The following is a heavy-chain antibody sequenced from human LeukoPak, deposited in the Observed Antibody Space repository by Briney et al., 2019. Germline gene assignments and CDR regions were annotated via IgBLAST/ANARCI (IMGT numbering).Heavy chain of an antibody. D-gene: IGHD1-26*01. CDR2: ISGSGTFI. J-gene: IGHJ3*02. CDR3: ARGGSGSYNAFDI. CDR1: GFTFSNYN. V-gene: IGHV3-21*01. Sequence: GGSLRLSCATSGFTFSNYNMNWVRQAPGKGLEWVSSISGSGTFIYYADSVKGRFTISRDNAKNSLYLQMNSLRAEDTAVYYCARGGSGSYNAFDIWGQGTMVTVSS.